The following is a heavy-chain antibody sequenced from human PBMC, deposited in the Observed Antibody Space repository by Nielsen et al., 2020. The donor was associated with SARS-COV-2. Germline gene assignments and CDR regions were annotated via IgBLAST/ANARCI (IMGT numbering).Heavy chain of an antibody. CDR1: GYTFTDYY. V-gene: IGHV1-2*06. J-gene: IGHJ6*02. Sequence: ASVQVSCKASGYTFTDYYIHWVRQAPGQGLKWMGRINSYSGGTNYAQKFQGTVTMTRDASISTVYMELTSDDTAVYYCARARATIFGLVMSYGMDVWGQETTVAVS. D-gene: IGHD3/OR15-3a*01. CDR2: INSYSGGT. CDR3: ARARATIFGLVMSYGMDV.